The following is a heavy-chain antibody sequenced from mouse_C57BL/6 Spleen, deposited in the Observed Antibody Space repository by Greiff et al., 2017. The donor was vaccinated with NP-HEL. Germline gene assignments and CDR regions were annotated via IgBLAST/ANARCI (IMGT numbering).Heavy chain of an antibody. CDR2: IYPGDGDT. V-gene: IGHV1-80*01. J-gene: IGHJ3*01. CDR3: ARSDYGSSSWFAY. Sequence: LKESGASVKISCKASGYAFSSYWMNWVKQRPGKGLEWIGQIYPGDGDTNYNGKFKGKATLTADKSSSTAYMQLSSLTSEDSAVYFCARSDYGSSSWFAYWGQGTLVTVSA. CDR1: GYAFSSYW. D-gene: IGHD1-1*01.